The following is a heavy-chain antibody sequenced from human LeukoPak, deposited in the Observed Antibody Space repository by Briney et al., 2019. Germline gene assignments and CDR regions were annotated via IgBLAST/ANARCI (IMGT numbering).Heavy chain of an antibody. CDR3: AREDSSSGDYYYGMDV. D-gene: IGHD6-13*01. J-gene: IGHJ6*02. CDR2: INPNSGGT. Sequence: GASVKVSCKASGYTFTGYYMHWVRQAPGQGLEWMGRINPNSGGTNYAQKFQGRVTMTRDTSISTAYMELSRLRSDDTAVYYCAREDSSSGDYYYGMDVWGQGTTVTVSS. V-gene: IGHV1-2*06. CDR1: GYTFTGYY.